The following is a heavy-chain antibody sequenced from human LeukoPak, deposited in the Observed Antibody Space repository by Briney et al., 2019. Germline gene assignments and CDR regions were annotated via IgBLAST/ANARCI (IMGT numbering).Heavy chain of an antibody. CDR3: ARDWVTKKLRLDFDY. V-gene: IGHV1-18*01. CDR1: GYTFTSYG. Sequence: ASVKVSCEASGYTFTSYGISWVRQAPGQGLEWMGWISAYNGNTNYAQRLQGRVTMTTDTSTSTAYMELRSLRSDDTAVYYCARDWVTKKLRLDFDYWGQGTLVTVSS. CDR2: ISAYNGNT. D-gene: IGHD4-11*01. J-gene: IGHJ4*02.